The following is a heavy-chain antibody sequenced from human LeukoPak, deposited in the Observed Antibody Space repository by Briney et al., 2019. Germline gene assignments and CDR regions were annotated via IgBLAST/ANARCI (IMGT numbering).Heavy chain of an antibody. CDR2: INHSGST. J-gene: IGHJ4*02. CDR3: ARGSSRGHY. CDR1: GGSISSSSYY. V-gene: IGHV4-39*07. Sequence: PSETLSLTCTVSGGSISSSSYYWSWIRQPPGKGLEWIGEINHSGSTNYNPSLKSRVTISVDTSKNQFSLKLSSVTAADTAVYYCARGSSRGHYWGQGTLVTVSS.